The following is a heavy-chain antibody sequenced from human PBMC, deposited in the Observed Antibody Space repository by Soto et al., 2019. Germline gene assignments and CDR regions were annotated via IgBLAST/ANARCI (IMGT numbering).Heavy chain of an antibody. D-gene: IGHD3-9*01. CDR2: IWYDGSNK. CDR1: GFTFSSYG. J-gene: IGHJ6*02. CDR3: ARGNVLRYFDWLSLQSYGMDV. Sequence: TGGSLRLSCAASGFTFSSYGMHWVRQAPGKGLEWLAVIWYDGSNKYYADSVKGRFTISRDNSKNTLYLQMNSLRAEDTAVYYCARGNVLRYFDWLSLQSYGMDVWGQGTTVTVS. V-gene: IGHV3-33*01.